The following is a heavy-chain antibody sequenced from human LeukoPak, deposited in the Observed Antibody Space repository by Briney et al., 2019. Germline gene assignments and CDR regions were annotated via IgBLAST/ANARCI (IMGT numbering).Heavy chain of an antibody. J-gene: IGHJ4*02. V-gene: IGHV3-74*01. D-gene: IGHD1-7*01. CDR1: GFTFSSYW. CDR3: ATSGVTGTTNDY. CDR2: INSDGNIT. Sequence: GGSLRLSCAASGFTFSSYWMHWVRQAAGKGLVWVSRINSDGNITIYADSVKGRFTISRDNAKNTLYLQMDSLRAEDTAVYYCATSGVTGTTNDYWGQGTLVTVSS.